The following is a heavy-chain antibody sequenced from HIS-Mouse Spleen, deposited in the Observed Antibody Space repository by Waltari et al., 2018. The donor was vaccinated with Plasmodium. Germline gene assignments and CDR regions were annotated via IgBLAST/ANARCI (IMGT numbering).Heavy chain of an antibody. D-gene: IGHD6-19*01. Sequence: QLQLQESGPGLVKPSETLSLTCTVSGGSIRSRSYYWGWIRQPPGKGLEWIGSSYYSGSTYYNPSLKSRVTISVDTSKNQFSLKLSSVTAADTAVYYCARLSIAVAGNFDYWGQGTLVTVSS. CDR2: SYYSGST. CDR1: GGSIRSRSYY. CDR3: ARLSIAVAGNFDY. V-gene: IGHV4-39*01. J-gene: IGHJ4*02.